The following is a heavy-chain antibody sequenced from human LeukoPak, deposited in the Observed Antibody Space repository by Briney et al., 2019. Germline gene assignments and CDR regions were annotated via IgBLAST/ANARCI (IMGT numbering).Heavy chain of an antibody. D-gene: IGHD1-26*01. V-gene: IGHV3-23*01. Sequence: GGSLGLSCAASGFTFSSYAMSWVRQAPEKGLEWVSTISGSGGGTYYADSVKGRSTISRDDPKNTLYLQMNSLRAEDTAVYYCVKDLGRYRNNCFDYWGQGTLVTVSS. CDR3: VKDLGRYRNNCFDY. CDR2: ISGSGGGT. CDR1: GFTFSSYA. J-gene: IGHJ4*02.